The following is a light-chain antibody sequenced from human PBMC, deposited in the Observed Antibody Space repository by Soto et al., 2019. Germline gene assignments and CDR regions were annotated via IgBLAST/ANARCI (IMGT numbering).Light chain of an antibody. V-gene: IGKV1-12*01. CDR3: LQSNSYPFN. Sequence: DIQMTQFPSSVSASVGDSVTITCRASQGISFWLAWYQQKPGKAPRLLIYGASTLQSGVPSRFRGGGGGTAFTLTISSLQPEDSATDYCLQSNSYPFNFGQGTKLEIK. CDR2: GAS. J-gene: IGKJ2*01. CDR1: QGISFW.